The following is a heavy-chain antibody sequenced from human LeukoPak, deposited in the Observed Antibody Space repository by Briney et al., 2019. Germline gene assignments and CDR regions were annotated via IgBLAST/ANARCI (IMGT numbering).Heavy chain of an antibody. D-gene: IGHD5-18*01. CDR1: GGSISSYY. CDR3: ARGGRYSYAFDY. CDR2: IYYSGNT. Sequence: SETLSLTCTVSGGSISSYYWSWIRQPPGKGLEWIGYIYYSGNTNYNPSLKSRVTISVDTSKNQFSLKLSSVTAADTAVYYCARGGRYSYAFDYWGQGTLVTVSS. J-gene: IGHJ4*02. V-gene: IGHV4-59*01.